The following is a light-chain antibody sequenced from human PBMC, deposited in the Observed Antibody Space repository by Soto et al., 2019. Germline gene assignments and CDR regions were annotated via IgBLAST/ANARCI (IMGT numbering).Light chain of an antibody. V-gene: IGKV1-39*01. Sequence: DIQMTQSPSSLSASVGDRVTITCRASQSISSYLNWYQQKPGKAPKLLIYAASSLQSGVPSRFSGSGSETAFTLTISSLQPEDFATYYCQQSYSTPLTFGGGTKVEIK. CDR3: QQSYSTPLT. CDR2: AAS. CDR1: QSISSY. J-gene: IGKJ4*01.